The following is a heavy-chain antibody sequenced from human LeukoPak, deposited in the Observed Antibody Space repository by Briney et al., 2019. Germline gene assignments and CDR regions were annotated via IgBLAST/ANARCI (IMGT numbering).Heavy chain of an antibody. J-gene: IGHJ5*02. Sequence: SVKVSCKASGHTFTSYGISWVRQAPGQGLEWMGWISAYNGNTNYAQKLQGRVTMTTDTSTSTAYMELRSLRSDDTAVYYCARSISYRSGDPGHNWFDPWGQGTLVTVSS. CDR1: GHTFTSYG. V-gene: IGHV1-18*01. CDR2: ISAYNGNT. D-gene: IGHD2-21*02. CDR3: ARSISYRSGDPGHNWFDP.